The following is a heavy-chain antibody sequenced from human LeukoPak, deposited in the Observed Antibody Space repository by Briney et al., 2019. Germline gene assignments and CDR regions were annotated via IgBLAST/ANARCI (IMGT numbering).Heavy chain of an antibody. Sequence: SETLSLTCTVSGGSLSSSGYYWGWIRQPPGKGLEWIGSIYYSGSTYYNPSLKSRVTISVDTSKNQFSLKLSSVTAADTAVYYCARVGLTFGGVIGYWGQGTLVTVSS. CDR1: GGSLSSSGYY. J-gene: IGHJ4*02. V-gene: IGHV4-39*07. CDR3: ARVGLTFGGVIGY. CDR2: IYYSGST. D-gene: IGHD3-16*01.